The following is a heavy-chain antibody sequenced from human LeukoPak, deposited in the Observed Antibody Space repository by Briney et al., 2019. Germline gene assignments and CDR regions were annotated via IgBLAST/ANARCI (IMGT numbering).Heavy chain of an antibody. CDR2: ISSNGSSV. CDR1: GFTFSKYS. V-gene: IGHV3-48*01. CDR3: ARDGYDFWSGSIYYYFYMDV. Sequence: GGSLRLSCAASGFTFSKYSMTWVRQAPGKGLEWVSYISSNGSSVQYADSVKGRFTFSRDNAKNSLYLQMNSLRAKDRAVYYCARDGYDFWSGSIYYYFYMDVWGKGTTVTVSS. D-gene: IGHD3-3*01. J-gene: IGHJ6*03.